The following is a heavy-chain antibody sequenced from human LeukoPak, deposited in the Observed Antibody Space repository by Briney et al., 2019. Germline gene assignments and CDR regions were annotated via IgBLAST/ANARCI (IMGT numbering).Heavy chain of an antibody. V-gene: IGHV3-23*01. CDR3: AKGQGSLQLWSQYYFDY. Sequence: GGSLRLSCAASGFTFSSYAMSWVRQAPGKGLEWVSAISGSGGSTYYADSVKGRFTISRDNSKKTLYLQMNSLRAEDTAVYYCAKGQGSLQLWSQYYFDYWGQGTLVTVSS. CDR1: GFTFSSYA. J-gene: IGHJ4*02. D-gene: IGHD5-18*01. CDR2: ISGSGGST.